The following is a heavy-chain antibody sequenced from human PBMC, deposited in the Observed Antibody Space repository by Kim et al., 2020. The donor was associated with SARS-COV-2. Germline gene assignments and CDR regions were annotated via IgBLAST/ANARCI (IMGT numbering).Heavy chain of an antibody. D-gene: IGHD3-16*01. CDR3: ARDWGLGPGHIGDAFDI. J-gene: IGHJ3*02. V-gene: IGHV1-69*13. CDR1: GGTFSSYA. Sequence: SVKVSCKASGGTFSSYAISWVRQAPGQGLEWMGGIIPIFGTANYAQKFQGRVTITADESTSTAYMELSSLRSEDTAVYYCARDWGLGPGHIGDAFDIWGQGTMVTVSS. CDR2: IIPIFGTA.